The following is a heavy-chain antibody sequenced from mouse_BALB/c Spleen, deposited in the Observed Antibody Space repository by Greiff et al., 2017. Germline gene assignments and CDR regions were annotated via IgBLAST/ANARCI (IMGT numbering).Heavy chain of an antibody. J-gene: IGHJ2*01. CDR2: ISYSGST. V-gene: IGHV3-8*02. CDR3: ARRRVDGYYEDY. Sequence: EVKLQESGPSLVKPSQTLSLTCSVTGDSITSGYWNWIRKFPGNKLEYMGYISYSGSTYYNPSLKSRISITRDTSKNQYYLQLNSVTTEDTATYYCARRRVDGYYEDYWGQGTTLTVSS. CDR1: GDSITSGY. D-gene: IGHD2-3*01.